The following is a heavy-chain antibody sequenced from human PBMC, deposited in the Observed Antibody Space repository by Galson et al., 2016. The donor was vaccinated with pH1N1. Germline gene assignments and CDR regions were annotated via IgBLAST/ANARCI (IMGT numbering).Heavy chain of an antibody. CDR2: IDWDDDK. D-gene: IGHD4-17*01. J-gene: IGHJ5*02. CDR3: ARMYYGDYVNYFDP. Sequence: PALVKPTQTLTLTCTFSGFSLSTSGMCVSWIRQPPGRALEWLALIDWDDDKYYSTSLKTRLTISKDTSQNQVVLTMTNMDPVDTATYYCARMYYGDYVNYFDPWGQGTLVTVSS. CDR1: GFSLSTSGMC. V-gene: IGHV2-70*01.